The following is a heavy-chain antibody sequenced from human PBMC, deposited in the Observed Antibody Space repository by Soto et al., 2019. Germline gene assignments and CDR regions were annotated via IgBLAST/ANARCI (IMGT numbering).Heavy chain of an antibody. Sequence: GASVKVSCKASGYTFTSYGISWVRQAPGQGLEWMGWISAYNGNTNYAQKLQGRVTMTTDTSTSTAYMELRSLRSDDTAVYYCACLYYDILTGPMDVWGQGTTVTVSS. V-gene: IGHV1-18*01. D-gene: IGHD3-9*01. CDR2: ISAYNGNT. CDR1: GYTFTSYG. J-gene: IGHJ6*02. CDR3: ACLYYDILTGPMDV.